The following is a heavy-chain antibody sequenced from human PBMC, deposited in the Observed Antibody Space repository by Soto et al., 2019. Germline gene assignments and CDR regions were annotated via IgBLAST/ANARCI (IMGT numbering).Heavy chain of an antibody. J-gene: IGHJ4*02. D-gene: IGHD3-9*01. CDR3: ARGGILTGYYRQGFDY. V-gene: IGHV4-30-4*01. CDR1: GGSISSGDYY. CDR2: IYYSGST. Sequence: QVQLQESGPGLVKPSQTLSLTCTVSGGSISSGDYYWSWIRQPPGKGLEWIGYIYYSGSTYYNPSLKRRVTISVDTSKNQFSLKLSSVTAADTAVYYCARGGILTGYYRQGFDYWGQGTLVTVSS.